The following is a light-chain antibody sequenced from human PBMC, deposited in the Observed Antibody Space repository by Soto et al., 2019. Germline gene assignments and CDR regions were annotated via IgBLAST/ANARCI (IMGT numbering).Light chain of an antibody. Sequence: EIVLTQSPAPPALSPGERATLSRRASQSVSSYLAWYQQNPGQAPRLLIYDASNRATGIPARFSGSGSGTDFTLTINSLEPEDFAVYYCQQRSNWPSITFGQGTRLENK. CDR2: DAS. CDR3: QQRSNWPSIT. J-gene: IGKJ5*01. CDR1: QSVSSY. V-gene: IGKV3-11*01.